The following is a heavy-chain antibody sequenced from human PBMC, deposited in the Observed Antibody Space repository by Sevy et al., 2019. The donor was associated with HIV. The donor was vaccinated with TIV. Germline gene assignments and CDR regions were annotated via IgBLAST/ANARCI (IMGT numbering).Heavy chain of an antibody. V-gene: IGHV4-30-4*01. CDR2: IYYSGST. CDR3: TREPPPTSYYYGMDV. D-gene: IGHD3-16*01. J-gene: IGHJ6*02. Sequence: SETLSLTCTVSGGSISSGDYYWSCIRQPPGKGLEWIGYIYYSGSTYYNPSLKSRVTISLDTSKNQFSLKLSSVTAADTAVYYCTREPPPTSYYYGMDVWGQGTTVTVSS. CDR1: GGSISSGDYY.